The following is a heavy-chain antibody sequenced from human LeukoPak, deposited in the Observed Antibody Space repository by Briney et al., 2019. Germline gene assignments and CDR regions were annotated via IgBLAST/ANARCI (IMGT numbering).Heavy chain of an antibody. D-gene: IGHD7-27*01. CDR3: AKGEIFLTGIDR. Sequence: GSVKVSCKASRGTLSSYAISWVRQAPGQGGEWMGQIIRNSGGTNYAQKFQGRVTMTRDTSISTAYMELSRLRSDDTAVYYCAKGEIFLTGIDRGGQGTLVTVS. CDR2: IIRNSGGT. CDR1: RGTLSSYA. J-gene: IGHJ5*02. V-gene: IGHV1-2*06.